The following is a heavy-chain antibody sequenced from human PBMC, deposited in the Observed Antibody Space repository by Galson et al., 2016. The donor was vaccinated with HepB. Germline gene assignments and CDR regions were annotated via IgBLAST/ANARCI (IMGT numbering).Heavy chain of an antibody. Sequence: SLRLSCAASGVSVSDNYMTWVRQAPGKGLEWVSVLYSGGRTYYADSMKGRFTISRDNSKNTLYLQMNSLKAEDTAVYYCARGYGGYTNWYFDLWGRGTLVTVSS. V-gene: IGHV3-53*01. CDR3: ARGYGGYTNWYFDL. CDR1: GVSVSDNY. D-gene: IGHD4-17*01. J-gene: IGHJ2*01. CDR2: LYSGGRT.